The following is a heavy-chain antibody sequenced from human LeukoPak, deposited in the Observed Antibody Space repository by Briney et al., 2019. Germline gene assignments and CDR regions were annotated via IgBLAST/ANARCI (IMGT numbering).Heavy chain of an antibody. D-gene: IGHD1-26*01. J-gene: IGHJ3*02. CDR2: IYYSGRI. CDR1: GDSISRSDW. CDR3: AKTRSGTYYGDSFDI. V-gene: IGHV4-28*05. Sequence: SETLSLTCAVPGDSISRSDWWAWIRQPPGKGLEWLGNIYYSGRIYHNPSLQTRVIMSVDSSKNQFSLRLGSVTAVDTAVYYCAKTRSGTYYGDSFDIWGQGILVTVSS.